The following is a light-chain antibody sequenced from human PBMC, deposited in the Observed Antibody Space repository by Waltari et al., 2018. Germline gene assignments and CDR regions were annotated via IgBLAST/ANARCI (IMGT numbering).Light chain of an antibody. CDR1: STNSGSNY. J-gene: IGLJ3*02. Sequence: QSLVTQPPSASGTPGHRVTIPCSGSSTNSGSNYVYWYQYVPGTAPKLLIYRDNQRASGVPDRFSGSKSGTSASLAITWLRSDDEADYYCAAWDDRLYGQVFGGGTKLTVL. V-gene: IGLV1-47*01. CDR3: AAWDDRLYGQV. CDR2: RDN.